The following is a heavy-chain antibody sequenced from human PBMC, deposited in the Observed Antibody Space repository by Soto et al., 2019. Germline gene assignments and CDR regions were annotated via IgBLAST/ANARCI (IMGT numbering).Heavy chain of an antibody. CDR1: GDSISSADYY. CDR3: ARDLWVEPELYYYGMDV. D-gene: IGHD1-1*01. Sequence: TSETLSLTCTVSGDSISSADYYWSWIRQTPGKGLEWIGHIFYSGTTYYNPSLKSRLTISVDTSKNHFSLRLTSVTAADTAVYYCARDLWVEPELYYYGMDVWGQGTTVTVSS. CDR2: IFYSGTT. J-gene: IGHJ6*02. V-gene: IGHV4-30-4*01.